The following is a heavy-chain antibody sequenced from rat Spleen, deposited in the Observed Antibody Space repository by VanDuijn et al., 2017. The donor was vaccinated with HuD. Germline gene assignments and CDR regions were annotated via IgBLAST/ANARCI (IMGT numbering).Heavy chain of an antibody. CDR1: GHSITSSYR. J-gene: IGHJ2*01. V-gene: IGHV3-3*01. D-gene: IGHD1-1*01. Sequence: EVQLQESGPGLVKPAQSLSLTCSVTGHSITSSYRWNWIRKFPGNKLEWMGYINSAGTTNYNPSLKSRISISRDTSKNQFFVQINSITTEDTATYYCARHGTINTMVRYYFDYWGQGDMVTVSS. CDR2: INSAGTT. CDR3: ARHGTINTMVRYYFDY.